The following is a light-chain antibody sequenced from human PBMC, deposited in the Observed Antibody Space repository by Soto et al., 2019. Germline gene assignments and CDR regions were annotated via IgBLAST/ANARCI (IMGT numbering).Light chain of an antibody. CDR2: AAS. V-gene: IGKV1-27*01. Sequence: DIQLTQSPSSLSASVGDRVTLTCRASQSIRSYLNWYQQKPGNPPKLLIYAASTLQSGVPSRFSGSGSGTDFTLTISSLQPEDVATYYCQKYNSAPWTFGQGTKVEIK. CDR1: QSIRSY. CDR3: QKYNSAPWT. J-gene: IGKJ1*01.